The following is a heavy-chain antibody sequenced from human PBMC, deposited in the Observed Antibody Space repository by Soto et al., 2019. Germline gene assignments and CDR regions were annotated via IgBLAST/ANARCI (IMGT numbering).Heavy chain of an antibody. CDR3: ARGVGTYSYDYGMDV. CDR1: GGAISSGNYY. J-gene: IGHJ6*02. V-gene: IGHV4-31*03. D-gene: IGHD5-18*01. CDR2: IYYSGSS. Sequence: SDTLSLSTTISGGAISSGNYYESWIRQHPGKGLEWIGYIYYSGSSYYNPSLKIRVTISVDTSKNQFSLKLSSVTAADTAVYYCARGVGTYSYDYGMDVWGQGTTVT.